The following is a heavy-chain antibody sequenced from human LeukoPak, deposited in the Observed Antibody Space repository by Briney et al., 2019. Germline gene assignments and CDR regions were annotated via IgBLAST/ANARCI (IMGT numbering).Heavy chain of an antibody. V-gene: IGHV3-21*01. Sequence: IPGGSLRLSCAASGFTFSSYSMNWVRQAPGKGLEWVSSISSSSSYIFYADSVKGRFTISRDNSKNTLYLQMNSLRAEDTAVYYCARVGGIVVVPAAIYYYYYGMDVWGQGTTVTVSS. J-gene: IGHJ6*02. CDR2: ISSSSSYI. D-gene: IGHD2-2*01. CDR1: GFTFSSYS. CDR3: ARVGGIVVVPAAIYYYYYGMDV.